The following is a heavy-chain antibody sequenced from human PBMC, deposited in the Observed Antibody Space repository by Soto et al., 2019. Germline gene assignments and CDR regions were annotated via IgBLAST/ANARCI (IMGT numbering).Heavy chain of an antibody. Sequence: QVQLVQSGAEVKKPGSSVKVSCKASGGTFSSYAISWVRQAPGQGLEWMGGIIPIFGTANYAQKFKGRVTITADKSTSTVYMELSSMRSEDTAVYYCARDSSPMGHYYDSSGYSDWGQGTLVTVSS. D-gene: IGHD3-22*01. CDR1: GGTFSSYA. CDR3: ARDSSPMGHYYDSSGYSD. CDR2: IIPIFGTA. V-gene: IGHV1-69*06. J-gene: IGHJ4*02.